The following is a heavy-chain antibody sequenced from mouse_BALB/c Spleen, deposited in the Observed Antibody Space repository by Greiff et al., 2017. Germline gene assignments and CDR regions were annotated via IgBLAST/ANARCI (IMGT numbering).Heavy chain of an antibody. D-gene: IGHD1-1*01. Sequence: DVMLVESGGDLVKPGGSLKLSCAASGFTFSSYGMPWVRQTPDKRLEWVATISSGGSYTYYPDSVKGRFTISRDNAKNTLYLQMSSLKSEDTAMYYCERSYNGSRGGYSMDYWGQGTSVTVSA. V-gene: IGHV5-6*02. CDR2: ISSGGSYT. CDR1: GFTFSSYG. J-gene: IGHJ4*01. CDR3: ERSYNGSRGGYSMDY.